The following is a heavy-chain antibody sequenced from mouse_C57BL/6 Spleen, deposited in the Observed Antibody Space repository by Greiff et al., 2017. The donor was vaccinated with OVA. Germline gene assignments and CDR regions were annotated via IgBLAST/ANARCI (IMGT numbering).Heavy chain of an antibody. CDR2: INYDGSST. CDR1: GFTFSDYY. V-gene: IGHV5-16*01. CDR3: AREGLLRSMDY. J-gene: IGHJ4*01. D-gene: IGHD1-1*01. Sequence: DVKLVESEGGLVQPGSSMKLSCTASGFTFSDYYMAWVRQVPEKGLEWVANINYDGSSTYYLDSLKSRFIISRDNAKNILYLQMSSLKSEDTATYYCAREGLLRSMDYWGQGTSVTVSS.